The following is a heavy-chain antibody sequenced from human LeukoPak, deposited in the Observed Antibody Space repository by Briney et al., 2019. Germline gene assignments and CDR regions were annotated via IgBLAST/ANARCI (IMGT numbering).Heavy chain of an antibody. CDR2: IIPIFGTA. V-gene: IGHV1-69*13. CDR1: GGTFSSYA. D-gene: IGHD3-3*01. CDR3: ARVASGRYYFDY. Sequence: ASVKVSCKASGGTFSSYAISWVRQAPGQGLEWMGGIIPIFGTANYAQKFQGRVTITADESTSTAYMELSSLRSEHTAVYYCARVASGRYYFDYWGQGTLVTVSS. J-gene: IGHJ4*02.